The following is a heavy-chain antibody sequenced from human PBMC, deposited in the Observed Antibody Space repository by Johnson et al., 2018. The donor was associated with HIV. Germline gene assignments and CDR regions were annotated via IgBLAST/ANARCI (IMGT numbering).Heavy chain of an antibody. CDR1: GFTFSNYW. V-gene: IGHV3-7*01. Sequence: VQLVESGGGLVQPGGSLRLSCAASGFTFSNYWMSWFRQAPGKGLEWVANIKQDGSDKYYVDSLKGRVPISRANARNPLYRQRNSLRAEDTAVYYCARGGYYDSSGDAFDIWGQGTMVTVSS. CDR2: IKQDGSDK. CDR3: ARGGYYDSSGDAFDI. J-gene: IGHJ3*02. D-gene: IGHD3-22*01.